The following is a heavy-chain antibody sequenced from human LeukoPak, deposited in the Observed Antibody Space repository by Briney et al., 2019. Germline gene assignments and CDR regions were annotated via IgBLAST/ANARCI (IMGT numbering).Heavy chain of an antibody. D-gene: IGHD2-2*01. Sequence: GGSLRLSCAASGFTFSSYSMNWVRQAPGKGLEWVSYISSSSSTIYYADSVKGRFTISRDNSKNTLYLQMNSLRAEDTAVYYCAKPRSTSSTSYNWFDPWGQGTLVTVSS. J-gene: IGHJ5*02. CDR1: GFTFSSYS. V-gene: IGHV3-48*01. CDR2: ISSSSSTI. CDR3: AKPRSTSSTSYNWFDP.